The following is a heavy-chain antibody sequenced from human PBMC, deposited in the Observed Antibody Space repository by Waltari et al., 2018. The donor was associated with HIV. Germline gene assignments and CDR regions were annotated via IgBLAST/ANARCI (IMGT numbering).Heavy chain of an antibody. CDR3: TVGKSSGYY. D-gene: IGHD3-22*01. CDR1: GVSFSDVW. CDR2: IKSKTDGWTT. Sequence: EVQLVESGGGLVKPGGSLRLSCAASGVSFSDVWLNCVRQAPGQVLEWVGQIKSKTDGWTTDYAAPVKGRFTISRDDSKNMLFLEMNSLNTDDTASYYCTVGKSSGYYWGQGTLVTVSS. V-gene: IGHV3-15*01. J-gene: IGHJ4*02.